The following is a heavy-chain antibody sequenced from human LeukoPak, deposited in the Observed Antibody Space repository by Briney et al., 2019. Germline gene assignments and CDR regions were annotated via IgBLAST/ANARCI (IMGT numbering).Heavy chain of an antibody. D-gene: IGHD3-22*01. CDR2: IYYSGST. J-gene: IGHJ4*02. CDR1: GGSISSSSYY. V-gene: IGHV4-39*07. CDR3: ASPFDYDSSGYLAY. Sequence: SETLSLTCTVSGGSISSSSYYWGWIRQPPGKGLEWIGSIYYSGSTYYNPSLKSRVTISVDTSKNQFSLKLSSVTAADTAVYYCASPFDYDSSGYLAYWGQGTLVTVYS.